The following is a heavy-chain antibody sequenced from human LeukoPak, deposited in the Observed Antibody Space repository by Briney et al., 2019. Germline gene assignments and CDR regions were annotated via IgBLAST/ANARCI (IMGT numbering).Heavy chain of an antibody. J-gene: IGHJ4*02. V-gene: IGHV1-18*01. CDR2: ISAYNGNT. D-gene: IGHD3-10*01. Sequence: ASVKVSCKASGYTLTSYGISWVRQAPGQGLEWMGWISAYNGNTNYAQKLQGRVTMTTDTSTSTAYMELRSLRSDDTAVYYCARAPSHYYGSGSYYNDYWGQGTLVTVSS. CDR1: GYTLTSYG. CDR3: ARAPSHYYGSGSYYNDY.